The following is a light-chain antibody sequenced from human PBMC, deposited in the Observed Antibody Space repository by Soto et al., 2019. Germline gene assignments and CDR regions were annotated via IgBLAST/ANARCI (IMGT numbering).Light chain of an antibody. CDR1: QSVSSSY. V-gene: IGKV3-20*01. Sequence: IVLTQSPGTLSLSPGERATLSCRASQSVSSSYLAWYPQKPGQAPRLLIYGAPIRATGIPLRFSGSGSGTAVALIISRLEPDDFAVYYCQQYGSSPLTFGGGTKVEIK. J-gene: IGKJ4*01. CDR2: GAP. CDR3: QQYGSSPLT.